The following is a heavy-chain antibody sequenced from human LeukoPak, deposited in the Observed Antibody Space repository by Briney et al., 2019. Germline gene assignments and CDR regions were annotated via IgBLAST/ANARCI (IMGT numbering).Heavy chain of an antibody. J-gene: IGHJ6*02. Sequence: GGSLRLSCAASGFTFSSYSMNWVRQAPGKGLEWVSSISSSSSYIYYADSVKGRFTISRDNAKNSLCLQTNSLRAEDTAVYYCARDGYCSSTSCYDGHYYYGMDVWGQGTTVTVSS. CDR3: ARDGYCSSTSCYDGHYYYGMDV. D-gene: IGHD2-2*01. CDR2: ISSSSSYI. V-gene: IGHV3-21*01. CDR1: GFTFSSYS.